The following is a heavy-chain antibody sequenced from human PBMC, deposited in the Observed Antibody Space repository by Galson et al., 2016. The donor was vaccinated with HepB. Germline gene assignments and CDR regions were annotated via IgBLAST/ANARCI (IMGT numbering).Heavy chain of an antibody. J-gene: IGHJ6*02. CDR3: ARVPPPQTKHYSFFGVDV. V-gene: IGHV4-34*01. Sequence: ETLSLTCTVYGGSFSAYFWSWIRQTPGKGLEWIGEINHGGTTSHNPSLNSRVSISVDALKSQFSLNLTSLTAADTAVYYCARVPPPQTKHYSFFGVDVWGRGTTVTVSS. CDR1: GGSFSAYF. CDR2: INHGGTT. D-gene: IGHD2-15*01.